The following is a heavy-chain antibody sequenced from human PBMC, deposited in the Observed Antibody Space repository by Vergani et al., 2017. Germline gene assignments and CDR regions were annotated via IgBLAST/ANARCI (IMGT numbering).Heavy chain of an antibody. V-gene: IGHV3-30*18. J-gene: IGHJ4*02. CDR1: GFMFNNYG. CDR2: ISSYGPNK. CDR3: VNGYYYDQSGLASFDY. D-gene: IGHD3-22*01. Sequence: QVQLVESGGGVVQPGRSLSLSCETSGFMFNNYGMHWVRQAPGKGLGWVAVISSYGPNKHYADSVKGRFTMSRDNSQNTLYLQMDSLTAEDTAIYFCVNGYYYDQSGLASFDYWGQGTLVTVSS.